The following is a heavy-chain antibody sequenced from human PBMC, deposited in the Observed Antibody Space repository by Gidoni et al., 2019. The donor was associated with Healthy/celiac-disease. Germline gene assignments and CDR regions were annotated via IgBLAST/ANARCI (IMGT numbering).Heavy chain of an antibody. J-gene: IGHJ3*02. Sequence: QVQLQESGPGLVKPSATLSLTCTVSGGSISSYYWSGIRQPPGKGLEWIGYIYYSGSTNYNPSLKSRVTISVDTSKNQFSLKLSSVTAADTAVYYCAREGYYDSTPDRDAFDIWGQGTMVTVSS. CDR2: IYYSGST. V-gene: IGHV4-59*01. CDR1: GGSISSYY. CDR3: AREGYYDSTPDRDAFDI. D-gene: IGHD3-22*01.